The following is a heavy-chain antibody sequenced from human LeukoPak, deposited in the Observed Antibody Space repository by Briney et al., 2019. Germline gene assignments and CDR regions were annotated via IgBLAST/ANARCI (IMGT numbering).Heavy chain of an antibody. Sequence: PSETPSLTCTVSGGSISSYYWSWLRQPPGKGLEWIGYIYYSGSTNYNPSLKSRVTISVDTSKNQFSLKLSSVTAADTAVYYCARCGAITMIGYFDYWGQGTLVTVSS. CDR2: IYYSGST. D-gene: IGHD3-22*01. CDR3: ARCGAITMIGYFDY. J-gene: IGHJ4*02. CDR1: GGSISSYY. V-gene: IGHV4-59*01.